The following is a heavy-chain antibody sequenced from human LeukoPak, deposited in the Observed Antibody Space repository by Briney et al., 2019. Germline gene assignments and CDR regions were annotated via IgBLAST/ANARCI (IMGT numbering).Heavy chain of an antibody. D-gene: IGHD3-10*01. J-gene: IGHJ6*03. Sequence: GGSLRLSCAASGFTLDDYGMSWVRHAPGKGREGVSGINWNGGSTVYADSVKGRFTISRDNAKNSVYVQMNSLRAEDTAVYYCARRMRFGRYYGSGDDYYYYMDVWGKGTTVTISS. CDR2: INWNGGST. CDR1: GFTLDDYG. CDR3: ARRMRFGRYYGSGDDYYYYMDV. V-gene: IGHV3-20*04.